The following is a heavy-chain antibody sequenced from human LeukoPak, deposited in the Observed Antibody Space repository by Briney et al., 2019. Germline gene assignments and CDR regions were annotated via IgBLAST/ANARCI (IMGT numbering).Heavy chain of an antibody. CDR3: AKEGGDDYGDYGDLWYYY. CDR1: GFTFSSYG. V-gene: IGHV3-30*18. D-gene: IGHD4-17*01. Sequence: GWSLRLSCAASGFTFSSYGMHWVRQAPGKGLEWVAVISYVGSNKYYADSVKGRFTISRDNSKNTLYLQMNSLRAEDTAVYYCAKEGGDDYGDYGDLWYYYWGQGTLVTVSS. CDR2: ISYVGSNK. J-gene: IGHJ4*02.